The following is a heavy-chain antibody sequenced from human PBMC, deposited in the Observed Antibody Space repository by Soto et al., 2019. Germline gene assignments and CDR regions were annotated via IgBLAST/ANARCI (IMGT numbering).Heavy chain of an antibody. Sequence: QVQLVQSGAEVKKPGSSVKVSCKASGDTFSTYSITWMRQVPGQGLEWMGGIIPRSAKSNYAQKFQGRVTITADESTSTAYMELSSLRSEDTAVYYCAREGLVLVPTTGNADYYYYAMDVWGQGTTVTVSS. J-gene: IGHJ6*02. V-gene: IGHV1-69*12. CDR2: IIPRSAKS. D-gene: IGHD1-1*01. CDR3: AREGLVLVPTTGNADYYYYAMDV. CDR1: GDTFSTYS.